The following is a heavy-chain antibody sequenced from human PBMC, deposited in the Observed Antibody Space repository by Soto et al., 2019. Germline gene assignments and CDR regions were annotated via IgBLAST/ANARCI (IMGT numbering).Heavy chain of an antibody. V-gene: IGHV4-61*01. D-gene: IGHD2-21*02. Sequence: PSETLSLTCTVSGGSVSSGSYYWSWIRQPPGKGLEWIGYIYYSVSTNYNPSLKSRVTISVDRSKNQFSLKLSSVTAADTAVYYCARETAVSYYFDYWGQGTLVTVSS. CDR3: ARETAVSYYFDY. J-gene: IGHJ4*02. CDR2: IYYSVST. CDR1: GGSVSSGSYY.